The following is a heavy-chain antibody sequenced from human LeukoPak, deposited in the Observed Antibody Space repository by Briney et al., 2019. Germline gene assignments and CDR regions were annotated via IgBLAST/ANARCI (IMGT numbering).Heavy chain of an antibody. V-gene: IGHV3-30*03. D-gene: IGHD6-13*01. Sequence: PGRSLRLSCAASGFTFTSYGIHWVRQAPGKGLEWVAVISYDGSNKYYADSVKGRFTISRDKSKNTVFLQMDSLRAEDTAVYYCARGSSSWHGGMDVWGQGTTVTVSS. CDR3: ARGSSSWHGGMDV. J-gene: IGHJ6*02. CDR1: GFTFTSYG. CDR2: ISYDGSNK.